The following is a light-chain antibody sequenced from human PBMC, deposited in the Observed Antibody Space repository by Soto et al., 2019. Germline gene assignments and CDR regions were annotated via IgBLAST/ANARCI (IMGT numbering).Light chain of an antibody. Sequence: EIQLTQSPSFLSASVGDRVTITCRASQGISSYLGWYQQKPGKAPKLLIYAASTLESGVPSRFSGSGSGTEFTLTISSLQPEDFATYYCQQLDTYPITFGPGTRLEIK. CDR1: QGISSY. CDR3: QQLDTYPIT. J-gene: IGKJ5*01. V-gene: IGKV1-9*01. CDR2: AAS.